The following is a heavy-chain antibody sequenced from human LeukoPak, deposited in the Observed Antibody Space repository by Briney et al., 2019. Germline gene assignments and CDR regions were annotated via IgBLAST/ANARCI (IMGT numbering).Heavy chain of an antibody. Sequence: GGSLRLSCAVSGFTLSSNWMHWVRQVPVKGLEWVSRIDDVGSGTSYADSVKGRFTISRDDAKNTVYLQMNSLRAEDTAVYYCATVFDFWGQGTLVTVSS. CDR2: IDDVGSGT. CDR3: ATVFDF. J-gene: IGHJ5*01. CDR1: GFTLSSNW. D-gene: IGHD2-21*02. V-gene: IGHV3-74*01.